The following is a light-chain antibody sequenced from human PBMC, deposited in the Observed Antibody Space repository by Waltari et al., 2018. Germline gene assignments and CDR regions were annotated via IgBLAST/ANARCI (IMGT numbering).Light chain of an antibody. CDR3: CSYASSDTFLYV. CDR1: SNDIGSYDL. V-gene: IGLV2-23*02. J-gene: IGLJ1*01. Sequence: QSALTQPASMSGSPGQSITISCAGTSNDIGSYDLVSWYQRHPGKAPKVMIYAVNKRPSGVSNRFAGSKSGNTASLTISGLQAEDEADYYCCSYASSDTFLYVFGSGTKVTVL. CDR2: AVN.